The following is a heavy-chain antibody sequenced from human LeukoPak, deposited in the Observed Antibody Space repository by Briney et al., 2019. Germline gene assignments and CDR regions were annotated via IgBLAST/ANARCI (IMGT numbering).Heavy chain of an antibody. J-gene: IGHJ4*02. CDR1: GFTLSSYA. CDR2: ISGSGGST. Sequence: GGSLRLSCAASGFTLSSYAMSWVRQAPGKGLEWVSAISGSGGSTYYADSVKGRFTISRDNSKNTLYLQMNSLRAEDTAVYYCAKDLRRPTGDQIDYWGQGTLVTVSS. V-gene: IGHV3-23*01. CDR3: AKDLRRPTGDQIDY. D-gene: IGHD7-27*01.